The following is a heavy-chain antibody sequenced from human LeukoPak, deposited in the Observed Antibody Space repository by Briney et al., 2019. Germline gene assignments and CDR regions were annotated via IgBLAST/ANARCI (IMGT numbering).Heavy chain of an antibody. V-gene: IGHV3-64*01. CDR3: ARVRSGEPTHGAFDI. J-gene: IGHJ3*02. D-gene: IGHD3-16*01. CDR1: GFTFSSYA. CDR2: ISSNGGST. Sequence: GGSLRLSCAASGFTFSSYAMHWVRQAPGKGLEYVSAISSNGGSTYYANSVKGRFTISRDNSKNTLYLQMGSLRAEDMAVYYCARVRSGEPTHGAFDIWGQGTMVTVSS.